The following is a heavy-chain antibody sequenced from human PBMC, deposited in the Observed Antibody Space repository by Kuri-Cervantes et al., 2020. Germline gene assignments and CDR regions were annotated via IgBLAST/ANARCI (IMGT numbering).Heavy chain of an antibody. J-gene: IGHJ4*02. CDR3: ARTRTYYFDY. V-gene: IGHV4-59*01. CDR2: IYYSGST. CDR1: GGPISSYY. Sequence: SETLSLTCTVSGGPISSYYWSWIRQPPGKGLEWFGYIYYSGSTNCNPSLKSRVSISVDTSKNQFSLKLSSVTAADTAVYYCARTRTYYFDYWGQGTLVTVSS. D-gene: IGHD1-7*01.